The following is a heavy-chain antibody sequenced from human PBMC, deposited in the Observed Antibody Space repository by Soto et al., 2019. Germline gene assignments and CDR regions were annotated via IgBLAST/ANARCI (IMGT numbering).Heavy chain of an antibody. CDR3: AASLGTNYYYGMDV. CDR2: IVVGSGNT. J-gene: IGHJ6*01. V-gene: IGHV1-58*01. CDR1: GFTFTSSA. Sequence: SVKVSCKASGFTFTSSAVQWVRQARGQRLEWIGWIVVGSGNTNYARKFQERVTITRDMSTSTAYMELSSLRSEDAAVYYCAASLGTNYYYGMDVWGQGTTVTVSS. D-gene: IGHD5-12*01.